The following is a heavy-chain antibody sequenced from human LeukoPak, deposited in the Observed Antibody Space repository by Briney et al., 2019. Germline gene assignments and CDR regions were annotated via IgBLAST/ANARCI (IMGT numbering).Heavy chain of an antibody. CDR2: INPSGDST. CDR1: GYTLTSYY. CDR3: ARSMIRGVTYYFDY. J-gene: IGHJ4*02. D-gene: IGHD3-10*01. V-gene: IGHV1-46*01. Sequence: ASVKVSCKASGYTLTSYYIHWVRQAPGRGLEWMGVINPSGDSTSYAQKFQGRVTMTRDTSTSTVYMELSSLRSEDTAVHYCARSMIRGVTYYFDYWGQGTLVTVSS.